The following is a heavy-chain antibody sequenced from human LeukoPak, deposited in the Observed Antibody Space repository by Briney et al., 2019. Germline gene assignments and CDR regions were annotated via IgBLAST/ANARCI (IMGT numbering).Heavy chain of an antibody. CDR2: IWHDGSDI. V-gene: IGHV3-33*03. J-gene: IGHJ5*02. CDR1: GFVFSTSV. D-gene: IGHD3-10*01. Sequence: PGRSLRLSCAASGFVFSTSVMHWVRQAPGKGPEWVVLIWHDGSDIYYSDSVKGRFTISRDNSKNTLYLRTHSLTTEDTAVYYCVKDHLVRGVMASWGQGTLVTVSS. CDR3: VKDHLVRGVMAS.